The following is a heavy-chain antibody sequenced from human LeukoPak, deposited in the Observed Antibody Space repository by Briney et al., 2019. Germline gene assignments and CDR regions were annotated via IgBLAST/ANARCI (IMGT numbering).Heavy chain of an antibody. Sequence: GGSLRVSCAASGFTFSSYSMNWVRQARGKGLEWVSSISSSSSYIYNADSVKGRFTISRDNAKNSMYLQMNSLRAEDTAVYYCARGPYYYGSGRYEGRFDYWGQGTLVTVSS. CDR1: GFTFSSYS. CDR3: ARGPYYYGSGRYEGRFDY. J-gene: IGHJ4*02. V-gene: IGHV3-21*01. D-gene: IGHD3-10*01. CDR2: ISSSSSYI.